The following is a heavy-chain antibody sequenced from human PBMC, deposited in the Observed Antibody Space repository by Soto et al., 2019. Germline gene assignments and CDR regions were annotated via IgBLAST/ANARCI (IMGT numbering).Heavy chain of an antibody. CDR2: IYYIGST. D-gene: IGHD3-3*01. Sequence: PSETLSLTCTVSGGSISIGGYYWSWIRQHPGNGLEWIGYIYYIGSTYYNPSLKSQVTISVDKAKNQLSLKMSSVTAADTAVYYCARGVRFLEWSPIYYCYYYGMDVWGQGTTVTVSS. CDR1: GGSISIGGYY. CDR3: ARGVRFLEWSPIYYCYYYGMDV. V-gene: IGHV4-31*01. J-gene: IGHJ6*02.